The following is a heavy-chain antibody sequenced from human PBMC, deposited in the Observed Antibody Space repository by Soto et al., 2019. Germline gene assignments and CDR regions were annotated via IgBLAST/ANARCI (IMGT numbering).Heavy chain of an antibody. Sequence: QVQLQESGPGLVKPSETLSLTCTVSGGSISSYYWSWIRQPPGKGLEWIGYIYYSGSTNYNPSLKSRVTISVDTSKNPFSLKLSSVTAADTAVYYCARQVRGSSGYDLFGVIYYYYMDVWGKGTTVTVSS. D-gene: IGHD5-12*01. J-gene: IGHJ6*03. CDR2: IYYSGST. CDR1: GGSISSYY. V-gene: IGHV4-59*08. CDR3: ARQVRGSSGYDLFGVIYYYYMDV.